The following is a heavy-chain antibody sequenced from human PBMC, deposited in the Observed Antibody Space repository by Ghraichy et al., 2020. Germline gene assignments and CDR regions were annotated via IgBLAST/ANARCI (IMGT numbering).Heavy chain of an antibody. Sequence: GGSLRLSCAASGFTFSSYAMNWVRQAPGKGLEWVSAISGSGGSTYYADSVKGRFTISRDNSKNTLYLQMNSLRAEDTAVYYCAKVRTKGAAAAGDYWGQGTLVTVSS. CDR3: AKVRTKGAAAAGDY. CDR2: ISGSGGST. J-gene: IGHJ4*02. D-gene: IGHD6-13*01. CDR1: GFTFSSYA. V-gene: IGHV3-23*01.